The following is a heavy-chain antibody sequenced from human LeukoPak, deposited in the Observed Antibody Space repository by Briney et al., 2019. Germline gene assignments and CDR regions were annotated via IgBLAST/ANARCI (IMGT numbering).Heavy chain of an antibody. CDR2: IRSTGVDT. Sequence: PLGSLRLSSAPSGFTFCMYSMSCVREAPGKGVERVSAIRSTGVDTYYAEAVKGRFTISRDNAKNSPYLQLNSLRAEDTAVYYCARDPLVTTVTTPGYWGQGTLVTVSS. D-gene: IGHD4-17*01. CDR3: ARDPLVTTVTTPGY. J-gene: IGHJ4*02. V-gene: IGHV3-21*04. CDR1: GFTFCMYS.